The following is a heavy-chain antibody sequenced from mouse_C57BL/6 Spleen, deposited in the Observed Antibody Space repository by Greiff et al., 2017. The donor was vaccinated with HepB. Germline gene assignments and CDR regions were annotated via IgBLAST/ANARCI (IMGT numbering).Heavy chain of an antibody. Sequence: QVTLKESGPGILQSSQTLSLTCSFSGFSLSTSGMGVSWIRQPSGKGLEWLAHIYWDDDKRYNPSLKSRLTISKDTSRNQVFLKITSVDTADTATYYCARSDTTVSWYFDVWGTGTTVTVSS. D-gene: IGHD1-1*01. CDR2: IYWDDDK. J-gene: IGHJ1*03. CDR3: ARSDTTVSWYFDV. V-gene: IGHV8-12*01. CDR1: GFSLSTSGMG.